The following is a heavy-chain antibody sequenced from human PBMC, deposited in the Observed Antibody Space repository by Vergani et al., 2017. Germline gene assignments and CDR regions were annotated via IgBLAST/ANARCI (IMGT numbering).Heavy chain of an antibody. D-gene: IGHD3-16*01. Sequence: EVQLVESGGGLIQPGGSLRLSCAASGFTVSSNHMSWVRQAPGKGLEWVSGFYRGGDTYYADSVKGRFTISRDNSKHTLYLQMNSLRAEDTALYYGARHGPRGGFSGAFDIWGQGTMVTVSS. J-gene: IGHJ3*02. CDR1: GFTVSSNH. CDR3: ARHGPRGGFSGAFDI. V-gene: IGHV3-53*01. CDR2: FYRGGDT.